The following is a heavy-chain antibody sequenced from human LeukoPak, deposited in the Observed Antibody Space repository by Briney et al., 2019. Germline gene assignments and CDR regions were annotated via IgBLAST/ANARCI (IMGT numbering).Heavy chain of an antibody. CDR2: IYPGDSDT. Sequence: GESLKISCKGSGYIFTSYWIGWVRQLPGKGLEWLGIIYPGDSDTRYSPSFQGQVTIPADKSISTAYLQWGSLKASDTAMYYCARHSIPVTGYGMDVWGQGTTVTVSS. CDR1: GYIFTSYW. CDR3: ARHSIPVTGYGMDV. V-gene: IGHV5-51*01. J-gene: IGHJ6*02. D-gene: IGHD2-21*01.